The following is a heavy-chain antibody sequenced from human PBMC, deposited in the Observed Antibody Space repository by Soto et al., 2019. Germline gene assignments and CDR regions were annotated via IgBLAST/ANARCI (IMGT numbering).Heavy chain of an antibody. V-gene: IGHV1-2*02. Sequence: QVQLVQSGAEVKKPGASVKVSCKASGYTFTGYYMHWVRQAPGQGLEWMGWINPNSGGTNYAQKFQGRVTMTRDTSIRTSYMELSRLRSDDTAVGYCAGGRSSHYDYGWGSYGGYYYGRDVWGQGTTVIVSS. CDR3: AGGRSSHYDYGWGSYGGYYYGRDV. J-gene: IGHJ6*01. CDR2: INPNSGGT. D-gene: IGHD3-16*01. CDR1: GYTFTGYY.